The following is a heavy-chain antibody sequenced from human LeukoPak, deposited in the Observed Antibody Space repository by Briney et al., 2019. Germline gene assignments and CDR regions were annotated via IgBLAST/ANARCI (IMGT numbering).Heavy chain of an antibody. CDR2: IYPDDSDT. D-gene: IGHD2-21*01. CDR1: GYSFTGYW. Sequence: GESLKISCKGSGYSFTGYWIAWVRQMPGKGLEWMGIIYPDDSDTRYSPSFQGQVTISADKSISTAYLQWTSLKVSDSAMYYCARVLIRGDEIDYWGQGTLVTVSS. CDR3: ARVLIRGDEIDY. J-gene: IGHJ4*02. V-gene: IGHV5-51*01.